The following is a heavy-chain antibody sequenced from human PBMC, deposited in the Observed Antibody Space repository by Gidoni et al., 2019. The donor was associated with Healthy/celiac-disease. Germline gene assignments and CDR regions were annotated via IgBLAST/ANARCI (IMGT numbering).Heavy chain of an antibody. D-gene: IGHD3-22*01. CDR2: IYPGDSDT. CDR1: GESVTRYW. Sequence: EVQLVQSVAEVKKSGESLKITCKGSGESVTRYWIGWVRQMPGKGLEWMWIIYPGDSDTRYSPSFQGQVTISADKSISTAYLQWSSLKASDTAMYYCARVRKSGYYPSDAFDIWCQGTMVTVSS. J-gene: IGHJ3*02. CDR3: ARVRKSGYYPSDAFDI. V-gene: IGHV5-51*01.